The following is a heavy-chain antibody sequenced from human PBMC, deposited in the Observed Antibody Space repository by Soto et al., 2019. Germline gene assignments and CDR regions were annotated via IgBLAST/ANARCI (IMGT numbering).Heavy chain of an antibody. CDR1: GYTVSECD. Sequence: QAHLEQSGAEVKRPGASVKVSCKAAGYTVSECDINWLRQASGQGPEWMGWMNAKSGDTFFAQRFQGKFNMTWDTSLSTAYMEVGSLTSDDTAMYYCARGTPFNYAGFAVWGKGTTVAVSS. CDR3: ARGTPFNYAGFAV. V-gene: IGHV1-8*01. CDR2: MNAKSGDT. D-gene: IGHD3-16*01. J-gene: IGHJ6*04.